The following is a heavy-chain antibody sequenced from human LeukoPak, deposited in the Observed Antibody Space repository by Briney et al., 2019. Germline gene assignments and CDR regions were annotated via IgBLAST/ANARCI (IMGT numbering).Heavy chain of an antibody. V-gene: IGHV3-21*01. Sequence: PGRSLRLSCAASGLTFSSNSMNWVRQPPGKGLEWVSYISISSTYINYPDSVKGRFTISRDNAKNSLYLQMNSLRAEDTAVYYCARDESLVRGAAFDYWGQGTLVTVSS. J-gene: IGHJ4*02. D-gene: IGHD3-10*01. CDR2: ISISSTYI. CDR3: ARDESLVRGAAFDY. CDR1: GLTFSSNS.